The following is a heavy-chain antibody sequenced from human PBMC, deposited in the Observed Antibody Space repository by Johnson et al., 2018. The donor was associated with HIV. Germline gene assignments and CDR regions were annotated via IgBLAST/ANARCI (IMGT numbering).Heavy chain of an antibody. CDR2: IRYDGSNK. J-gene: IGHJ3*02. Sequence: QVQLVESGGGVVQPGGSLRLSCAASGFTFSSYGMHWVRQAPGKGLEWVAFIRYDGSNKYYADSVKARFTISRDNSKNTLYLQMNSLRAEDTAVYYCAKGRSGAGGAFDIWGQGTMVTVSS. CDR1: GFTFSSYG. V-gene: IGHV3-30*02. D-gene: IGHD1-26*01. CDR3: AKGRSGAGGAFDI.